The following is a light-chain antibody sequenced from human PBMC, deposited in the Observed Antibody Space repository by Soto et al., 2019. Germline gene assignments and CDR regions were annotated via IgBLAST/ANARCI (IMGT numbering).Light chain of an antibody. V-gene: IGKV3-11*01. J-gene: IGKJ5*01. CDR1: PSVTNY. CDR2: GAF. Sequence: PGERATLSCRASPSVTNYLAWYQQKPGQPPRLLIYGAFNRVAGIPARFSGSGSGTDFTLTISSLEPEDSAVYYCQQRNIWPPVTFGQGTRLEIK. CDR3: QQRNIWPPVT.